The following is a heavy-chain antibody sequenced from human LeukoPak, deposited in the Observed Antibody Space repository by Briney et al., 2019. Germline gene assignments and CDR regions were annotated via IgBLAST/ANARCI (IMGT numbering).Heavy chain of an antibody. Sequence: GGSLRLSCAASGFTFSRYGMYWVRQAPGKGLEWVAVISFDGSNKDYADSVKGRFTISRDNAKNSLYLQMNSLRAEDTAVYYCARDQRYCGGDCFEPEPGRDAFDIWGQGTMVTVSS. J-gene: IGHJ3*02. CDR3: ARDQRYCGGDCFEPEPGRDAFDI. D-gene: IGHD2-21*02. CDR2: ISFDGSNK. V-gene: IGHV3-30-3*01. CDR1: GFTFSRYG.